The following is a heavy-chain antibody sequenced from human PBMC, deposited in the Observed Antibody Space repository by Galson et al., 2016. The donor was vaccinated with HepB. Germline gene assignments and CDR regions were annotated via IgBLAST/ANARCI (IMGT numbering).Heavy chain of an antibody. V-gene: IGHV3-30*04. Sequence: SLRLSCAASGFTFRYFSIHWVRQAPGKGLEWVTIISDDGSSKYYADSVKGRFTISRDNSKNTVNLQMDNLRTEDTAVYYCARGGTGRLAYYYYGMDVCGPGTTVTVSS. D-gene: IGHD1-1*01. CDR2: ISDDGSSK. CDR3: ARGGTGRLAYYYYGMDV. CDR1: GFTFRYFS. J-gene: IGHJ6*02.